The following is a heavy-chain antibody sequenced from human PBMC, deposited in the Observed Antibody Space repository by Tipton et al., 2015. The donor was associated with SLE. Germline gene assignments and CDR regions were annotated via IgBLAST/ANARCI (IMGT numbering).Heavy chain of an antibody. D-gene: IGHD3-22*01. CDR1: GYTFTSYG. CDR3: ARASSPDYYDSSGYMGDAFDI. V-gene: IGHV1-18*01. J-gene: IGHJ3*02. Sequence: QSGPEVKKPGASVKVSCKASGYTFTSYGISWVRQAPGQGLEWMGWISAYNGNTNYAQKLQGRVTMTTDTSTSTAYMELRSLRSDDTAVYYCARASSPDYYDSSGYMGDAFDIWGQGTMVTVSS. CDR2: ISAYNGNT.